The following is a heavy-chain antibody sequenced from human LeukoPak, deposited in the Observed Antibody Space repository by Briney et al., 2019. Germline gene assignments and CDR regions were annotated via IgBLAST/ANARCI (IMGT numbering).Heavy chain of an antibody. J-gene: IGHJ5*02. Sequence: PSETLSLTCAVYGGSFSGYYWSWIRQPPGKGLEWIGEINHSGSTNYNPSLKSRVTISVDTSKNQFSLKLSSVTAADTAVYYCARRYSSSWYYRPSWFDPWGQGTLVTVSS. V-gene: IGHV4-34*01. CDR3: ARRYSSSWYYRPSWFDP. CDR1: GGSFSGYY. D-gene: IGHD6-13*01. CDR2: INHSGST.